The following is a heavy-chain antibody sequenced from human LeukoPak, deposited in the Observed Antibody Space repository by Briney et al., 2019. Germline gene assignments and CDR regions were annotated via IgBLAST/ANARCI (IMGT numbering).Heavy chain of an antibody. CDR1: GFTFSSYW. CDR2: MKQDGSEK. D-gene: IGHD4-17*01. Sequence: GGSLRLSCAASGFTFSSYWMSWVRQAPGKGVEWVANMKQDGSEKYYVDSVKGRFTISRDSSKNKLYLQMNRTRAEGKAVHYCASGEPPLLFDYCGEGTLVTVSS. J-gene: IGHJ4*02. CDR3: ASGEPPLLFDY. V-gene: IGHV3-7*01.